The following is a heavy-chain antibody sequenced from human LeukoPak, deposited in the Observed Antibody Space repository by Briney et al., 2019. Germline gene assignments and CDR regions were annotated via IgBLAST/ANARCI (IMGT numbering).Heavy chain of an antibody. J-gene: IGHJ4*02. D-gene: IGHD1-1*01. V-gene: IGHV3-30*04. Sequence: PGGSLRLSCAASGSIFSSHAMHWVRQAPGKGLEWVAVISYDGSTKYYADSVKGRFTLSRDNSKNTLYLQMNSLRAEDTGVYYCARHQLSPLGGFDYWGQGTLVTVSS. CDR2: ISYDGSTK. CDR3: ARHQLSPLGGFDY. CDR1: GSIFSSHA.